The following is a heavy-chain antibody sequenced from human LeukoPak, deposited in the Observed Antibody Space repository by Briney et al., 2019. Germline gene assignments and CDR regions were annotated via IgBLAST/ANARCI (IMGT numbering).Heavy chain of an antibody. V-gene: IGHV4-61*05. Sequence: SETLSLTCTVSGGSISSSSYYWGWIRQPPGKGLEWIGYIYYSGSTNYNPSLKSRVTISVDTSKNQFSLKLSSVTAADTAVYYCARGVGSSWYLDWFDPWGQGTLVTVSS. D-gene: IGHD6-13*01. CDR1: GGSISSSSYY. CDR3: ARGVGSSWYLDWFDP. CDR2: IYYSGST. J-gene: IGHJ5*02.